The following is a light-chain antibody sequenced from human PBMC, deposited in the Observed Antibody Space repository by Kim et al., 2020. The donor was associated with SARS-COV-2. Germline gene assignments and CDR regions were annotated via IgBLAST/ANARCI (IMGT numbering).Light chain of an antibody. V-gene: IGLV3-1*01. J-gene: IGLJ3*02. CDR3: QAWDSAWV. CDR1: KVGDKY. Sequence: VSQGQTATITCSGEKVGDKYVCWYQQRPGQSPVLVIFHDNKRPSGIPERFSGSNSGNTATLTISGTQALDEADYYCQAWDSAWVFGGGTQLTVL. CDR2: HDN.